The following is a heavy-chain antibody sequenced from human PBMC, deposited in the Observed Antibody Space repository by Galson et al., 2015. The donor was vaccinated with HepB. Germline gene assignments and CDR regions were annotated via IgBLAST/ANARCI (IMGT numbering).Heavy chain of an antibody. V-gene: IGHV3-30*18. J-gene: IGHJ4*02. CDR1: GFTFSSYG. CDR3: AKARSRVTAILNHFDY. D-gene: IGHD2-21*02. Sequence: SLRLSCAASGFTFSSYGMHWVRQAPGKGLEWVAVISYDGSNKYYADSVKGRFTISRDNSKNTLYLQMNSLRAEDTAVYYCAKARSRVTAILNHFDYWGQGTLVTVSS. CDR2: ISYDGSNK.